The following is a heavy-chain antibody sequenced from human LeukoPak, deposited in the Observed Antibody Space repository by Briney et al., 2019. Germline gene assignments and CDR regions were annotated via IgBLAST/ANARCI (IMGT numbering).Heavy chain of an antibody. CDR3: AKRMYGWYQIDY. CDR2: ITGPGEGT. V-gene: IGHV3-23*01. Sequence: GGSPRLSCAASGFSFSDYAMSWVRQAPGEGLEWVSAITGPGEGTWYADSVLGRFTTSRDNSKNTLYLQMNSLRAEDTAVYFCAKRMYGWYQIDYWGQGTLVTVSS. CDR1: GFSFSDYA. D-gene: IGHD6-19*01. J-gene: IGHJ4*02.